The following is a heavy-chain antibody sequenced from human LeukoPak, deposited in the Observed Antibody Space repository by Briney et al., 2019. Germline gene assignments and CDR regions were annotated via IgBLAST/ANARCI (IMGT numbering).Heavy chain of an antibody. CDR1: GGTFSSYA. CDR2: IIPIFGTA. Sequence: SVKVSCKASGGTFSSYAISWVRQAPGQGLEWMGGIIPIFGTANYAQKFQGRVAITADESTSTAYMELSSLRSEDTAVYYCARRSLGGSGSYYNVPYFDYWGQGTLVTVSS. CDR3: ARRSLGGSGSYYNVPYFDY. V-gene: IGHV1-69*13. J-gene: IGHJ4*02. D-gene: IGHD3-10*01.